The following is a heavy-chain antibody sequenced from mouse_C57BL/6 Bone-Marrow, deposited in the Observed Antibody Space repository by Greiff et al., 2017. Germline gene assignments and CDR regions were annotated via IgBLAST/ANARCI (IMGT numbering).Heavy chain of an antibody. CDR1: GYTFTSYW. CDR3: ARGTTVAAY. CDR2: IDPSDSYT. V-gene: IGHV1-69*01. J-gene: IGHJ3*01. D-gene: IGHD1-1*01. Sequence: VQLQQPGAELVMPGASVKLSCKASGYTFTSYWMHWVKQRPGQGLEWIGEIDPSDSYTNYNQKFKGKSKLTVDKSSSTAYMQLSSLTSEDSAVYYCARGTTVAAYWGQGTLVTVSA.